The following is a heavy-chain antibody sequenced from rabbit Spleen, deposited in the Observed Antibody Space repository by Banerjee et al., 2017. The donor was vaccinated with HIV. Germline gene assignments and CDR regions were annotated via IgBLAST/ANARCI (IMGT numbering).Heavy chain of an antibody. CDR2: IVTGDGNT. CDR3: AKISDGYGL. CDR1: GFSFSSSYW. V-gene: IGHV1S45*01. Sequence: QQQLVESGGGLVKPGASLTLTCTASGFSFSSSYWMAWVRQAPGKGLEWIACIVTGDGNTYYASWAKGRFTISKPSSTTVTLQMTSLTAADTATYFCAKISDGYGLWGPGTLVTVS. D-gene: IGHD6-1*01. J-gene: IGHJ4*01.